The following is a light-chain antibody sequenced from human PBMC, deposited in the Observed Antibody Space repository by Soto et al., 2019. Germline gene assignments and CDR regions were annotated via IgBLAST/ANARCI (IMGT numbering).Light chain of an antibody. CDR1: QSVSSY. CDR3: QQYKDWPPR. J-gene: IGKJ1*01. V-gene: IGKV3-15*01. Sequence: EMVMTQSPATLSVSPGERATLSCRASQSVSSYLAWYQHKPGQPPRLLIYVASTRAAGIPARFSGSGSGTEFTLTISSLQSEDFAVYYCQQYKDWPPRFGQGTKVEIK. CDR2: VAS.